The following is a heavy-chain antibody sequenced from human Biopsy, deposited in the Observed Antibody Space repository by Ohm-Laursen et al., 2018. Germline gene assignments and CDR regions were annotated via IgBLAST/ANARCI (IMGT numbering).Heavy chain of an antibody. CDR2: FRFEDRT. Sequence: GTLSLTCTVSGGSISNYFWTWIRQPPGRGLEWIGYFRFEDRTSYNSSLKSRVTISADTSKNQFSLRLSSVTAADTAVYYCALGGGSYVNFDYWGQGTLVTVSS. CDR1: GGSISNYF. CDR3: ALGGGSYVNFDY. J-gene: IGHJ4*02. D-gene: IGHD1-26*01. V-gene: IGHV4-59*01.